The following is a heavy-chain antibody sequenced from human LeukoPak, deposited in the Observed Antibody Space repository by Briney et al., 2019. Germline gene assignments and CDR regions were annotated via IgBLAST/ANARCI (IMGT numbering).Heavy chain of an antibody. CDR2: IYYSGST. J-gene: IGHJ3*02. CDR3: ARGRYYDSKGAFDI. V-gene: IGHV4-59*01. Sequence: PSETLSLTCTVSGGSISSYYWSWIRQPPGKGLEWIGYIYYSGSTNYNPSLKSRVTISVDTSKNQFSLKLSSVTAADTAVYYCARGRYYDSKGAFDIWGQGTMVTVSS. D-gene: IGHD3-22*01. CDR1: GGSISSYY.